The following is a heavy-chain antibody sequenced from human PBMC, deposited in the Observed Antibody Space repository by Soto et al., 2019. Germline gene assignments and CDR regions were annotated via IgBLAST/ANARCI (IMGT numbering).Heavy chain of an antibody. Sequence: ASVKVSCKASGYTFTSYGISWVRQAPGQGLEWMGWISAYNGNTNYAQKLQGRVTMTTDTSTSTAYMELRSLRSDDTAVYYCARDPWVGISRVRAFDIWGKGTMVTVSS. CDR3: ARDPWVGISRVRAFDI. CDR1: GYTFTSYG. V-gene: IGHV1-18*01. D-gene: IGHD2-21*01. J-gene: IGHJ3*02. CDR2: ISAYNGNT.